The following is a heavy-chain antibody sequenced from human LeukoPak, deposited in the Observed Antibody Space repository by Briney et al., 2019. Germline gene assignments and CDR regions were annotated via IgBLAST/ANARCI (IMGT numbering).Heavy chain of an antibody. Sequence: SETLPLTCTVSGYSISSGYYWGWIRQPPGKGLEWIGSIYHSGSTYYNPSLKSRVTISVDTSKNQFSLKLSSVTAADPAVYYCARDWAYYYDSSGYSKGAFDIWGQGTMVTVSS. V-gene: IGHV4-38-2*02. CDR2: IYHSGST. D-gene: IGHD3-22*01. CDR3: ARDWAYYYDSSGYSKGAFDI. CDR1: GYSISSGYY. J-gene: IGHJ3*02.